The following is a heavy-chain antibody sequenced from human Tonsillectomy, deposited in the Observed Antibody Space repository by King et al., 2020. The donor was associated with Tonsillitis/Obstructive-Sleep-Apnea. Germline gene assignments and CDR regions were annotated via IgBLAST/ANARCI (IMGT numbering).Heavy chain of an antibody. CDR1: GYTFTNYY. Sequence: VQLVESGAEVKKPGASVKVSCKTSGYTFTNYYMQWVRQAPGQGLEWMGIINPRGGNATYAQKFQGRVTLTRDTSASTVYMELSSLRSEDTAVYYCARDGCGIQAIIIRHYYYYMDVWGKGTTVTVSS. CDR2: INPRGGNA. J-gene: IGHJ6*03. CDR3: ARDGCGIQAIIIRHYYYYMDV. V-gene: IGHV1-46*01. D-gene: IGHD3-3*01.